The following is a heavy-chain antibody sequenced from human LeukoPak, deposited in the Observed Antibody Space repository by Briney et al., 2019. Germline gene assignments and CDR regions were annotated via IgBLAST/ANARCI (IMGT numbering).Heavy chain of an antibody. Sequence: PSETLSLTCTVSGGSVNSGNFYWSWIRQPPGKGLEWIGYIYNSGSTNYNPSLKSRVTISVDTSQNQFSLNLSSVTAADTAVYYCARNRLYGSGSGDFNCWGQGTLVTVSS. D-gene: IGHD3-10*01. V-gene: IGHV4-61*01. J-gene: IGHJ4*02. CDR2: IYNSGST. CDR3: ARNRLYGSGSGDFNC. CDR1: GGSVNSGNFY.